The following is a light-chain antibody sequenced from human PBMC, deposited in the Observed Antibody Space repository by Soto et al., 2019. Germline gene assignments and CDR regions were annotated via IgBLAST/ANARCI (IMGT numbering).Light chain of an antibody. CDR2: DAS. V-gene: IGKV3-11*01. CDR3: QQRSSWPLT. Sequence: DIVLTQSPATLSLSPGERATLSCRASQSVRSYLAWYQQKPGQAPRLLIYDASNRATGIPARFSGSGSGTNFTLTISSLEPEDFAVYYCQQRSSWPLTFGGGTKVDIK. CDR1: QSVRSY. J-gene: IGKJ4*01.